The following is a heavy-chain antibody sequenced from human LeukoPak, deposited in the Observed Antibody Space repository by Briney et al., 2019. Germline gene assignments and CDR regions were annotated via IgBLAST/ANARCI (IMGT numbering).Heavy chain of an antibody. J-gene: IGHJ4*02. D-gene: IGHD3-22*01. CDR1: GFTFSSYG. Sequence: GGSLRLSCAASGFTFSSYGMHWVRQAPGKGLEWVAVISYDGSNKYYADSVKGRFTIPRDNSKNTLYLQMNSLRAEDTAVYYCAKTEYYYDSSGYCFDYWGQGTLVTVSS. CDR3: AKTEYYYDSSGYCFDY. V-gene: IGHV3-30*18. CDR2: ISYDGSNK.